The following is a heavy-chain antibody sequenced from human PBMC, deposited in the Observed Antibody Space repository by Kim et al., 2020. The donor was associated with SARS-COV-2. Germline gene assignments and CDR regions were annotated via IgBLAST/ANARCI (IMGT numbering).Heavy chain of an antibody. CDR1: GYTFTSYG. CDR3: ARDSGRVYSSSWYGGNDY. J-gene: IGHJ4*02. CDR2: ISAYNGNT. D-gene: IGHD6-13*01. Sequence: ASVKVSCKASGYTFTSYGISWVRQAPGQGLEWMGWISAYNGNTNYARKLQGRVTMTTDTSTSTAYMELRSLRSDDTAVYYCARDSGRVYSSSWYGGNDYWGQGTLVTVSS. V-gene: IGHV1-18*01.